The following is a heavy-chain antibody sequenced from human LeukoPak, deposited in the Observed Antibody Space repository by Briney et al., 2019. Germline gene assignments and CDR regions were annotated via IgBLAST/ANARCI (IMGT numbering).Heavy chain of an antibody. CDR2: ILSDGNDK. Sequence: GGSLRLSCAASGFTFSNYDMHWVRQAPGRGLEWVAIILSDGNDKYYADSVKGRFTISRDNSKDTLDLQMNSLRAEDTAVYYCAKDRTSTWSWDYWGQGTLVIVSS. J-gene: IGHJ4*02. D-gene: IGHD6-13*01. CDR3: AKDRTSTWSWDY. V-gene: IGHV3-30*18. CDR1: GFTFSNYD.